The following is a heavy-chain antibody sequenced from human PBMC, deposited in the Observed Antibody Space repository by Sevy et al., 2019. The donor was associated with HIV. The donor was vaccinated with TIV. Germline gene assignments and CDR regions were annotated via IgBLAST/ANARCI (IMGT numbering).Heavy chain of an antibody. D-gene: IGHD2-2*02. CDR3: ARSPEFQYQMLYGRQKYNGMDV. V-gene: IGHV3-21*01. Sequence: GGSLRLSCAASGFSFSTYSMNWVRQAPGKGLGWVSSITSGSTYTYYVDSVKGRFSISRDNAKNSVFLQMNSLRAEDTAVYYCARSPEFQYQMLYGRQKYNGMDVWGQGTTVTVSS. CDR2: ITSGSTYT. CDR1: GFSFSTYS. J-gene: IGHJ6*02.